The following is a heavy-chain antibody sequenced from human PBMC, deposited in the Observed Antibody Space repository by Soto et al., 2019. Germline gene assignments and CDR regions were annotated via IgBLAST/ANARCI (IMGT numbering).Heavy chain of an antibody. CDR1: GYTFTSYF. J-gene: IGHJ6*02. Sequence: ASVKVSCKASGYTFTSYFITWVRQAPGRGLEWMGWISAYNGNTNYPQMLQGRVTMTTDTTTSAAYMELRSLRSDDTAVYYCARHNYYSGLDVWGQGTTVTVSS. CDR3: ARHNYYSGLDV. V-gene: IGHV1-18*01. CDR2: ISAYNGNT.